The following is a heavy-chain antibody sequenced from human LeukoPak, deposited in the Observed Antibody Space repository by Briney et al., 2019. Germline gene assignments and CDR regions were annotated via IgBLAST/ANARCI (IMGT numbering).Heavy chain of an antibody. V-gene: IGHV3-23*01. CDR2: ISGSGGST. Sequence: GSLRLSCAASGFTFSSYAMSWVRQAPGKGLEWVSAISGSGGSTYYADSVKGRFTISRDNSKNTLFLQMNSLRAEDTAVYYCAKDYSSWYHGALDWGQGTLVTVSS. CDR1: GFTFSSYA. J-gene: IGHJ4*02. CDR3: AKDYSSWYHGALD. D-gene: IGHD6-13*01.